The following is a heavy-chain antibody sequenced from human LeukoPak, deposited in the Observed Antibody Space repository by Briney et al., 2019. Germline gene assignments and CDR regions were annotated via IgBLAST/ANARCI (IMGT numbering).Heavy chain of an antibody. D-gene: IGHD6-19*01. V-gene: IGHV4-39*07. J-gene: IGHJ6*02. CDR3: ARDGSGRNYYYYGMDV. Sequence: ETLSLTCTVSGGSISSSSYYWGWIRQPPGKGLEWIGSIYYSGSTYYNPSLKSRVTISVDTSKNQFSLKLSSVTAADTAVYYCARDGSGRNYYYYGMDVWGQGTTVTVSS. CDR2: IYYSGST. CDR1: GGSISSSSYY.